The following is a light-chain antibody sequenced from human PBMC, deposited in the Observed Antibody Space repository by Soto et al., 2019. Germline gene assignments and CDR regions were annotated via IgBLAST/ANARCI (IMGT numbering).Light chain of an antibody. J-gene: IGLJ2*01. Sequence: QSALTQPASVSGSPGQSLTISCTGTGSDIGGYNYVSWYQQHPGEAPKLMIYEVTNRPSGVSNRFSGSKSGNTASLTISGLPPEYEADYFCSSYTSSNTLVVFGGGTKLTVL. CDR1: GSDIGGYNY. CDR3: SSYTSSNTLVV. CDR2: EVT. V-gene: IGLV2-14*01.